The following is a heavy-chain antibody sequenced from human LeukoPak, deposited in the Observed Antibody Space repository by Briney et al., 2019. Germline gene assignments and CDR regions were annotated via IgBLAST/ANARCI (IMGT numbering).Heavy chain of an antibody. Sequence: SETLSLTCAVYGGSFRGYYWSWLRQPPGKGLEWLGEINHSGSTNYNPSLKSRVTISVDTPKNQFSLKLSSVTAADTAVYYCARGGRGRVPAAHMDVWGKGTTVTVSS. J-gene: IGHJ6*03. D-gene: IGHD2-2*01. CDR1: GGSFRGYY. V-gene: IGHV4-34*01. CDR3: ARGGRGRVPAAHMDV. CDR2: INHSGST.